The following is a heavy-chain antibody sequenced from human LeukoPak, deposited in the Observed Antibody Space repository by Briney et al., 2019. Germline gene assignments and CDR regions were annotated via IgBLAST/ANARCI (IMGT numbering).Heavy chain of an antibody. CDR2: ISISGDIT. V-gene: IGHV3-23*01. Sequence: GGSLRLSCAVSGFTFSSHAMTWARQDPGKELEWVSGISISGDITYYADSLQGRFIISRDNSKNTVYLQLNSLRVEDTAVYYCANEEVPNDYWGQGTLVTVSS. CDR1: GFTFSSHA. D-gene: IGHD4/OR15-4a*01. CDR3: ANEEVPNDY. J-gene: IGHJ4*02.